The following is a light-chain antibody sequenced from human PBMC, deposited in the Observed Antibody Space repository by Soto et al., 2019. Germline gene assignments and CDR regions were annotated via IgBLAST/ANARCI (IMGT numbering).Light chain of an antibody. CDR3: AAWDDSLSGPPVV. CDR2: DVS. CDR1: NSDVGAYKF. J-gene: IGLJ2*01. Sequence: QSALTQPRSVSGSPGQSVTISCNGTNSDVGAYKFVSWYQQLPAKAPKLMIYDVSKRPSGVPDRFSGSKSGTSASLAISGLRSEDEADYYCAAWDDSLSGPPVVFGGGTKLTVL. V-gene: IGLV2-11*01.